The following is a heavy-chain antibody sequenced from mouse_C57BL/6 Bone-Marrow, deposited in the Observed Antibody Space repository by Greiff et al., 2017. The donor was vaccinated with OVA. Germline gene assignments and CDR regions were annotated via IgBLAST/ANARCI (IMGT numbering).Heavy chain of an antibody. Sequence: EVQLQQSGPELVKPGASVKISCKASGYTFTDYYMNWVKQSHGKSLEWIGDINPNNGGTSYNQKFKGKATLTVDKSYSTAYMELRSLTSEDSAVYYCARHYGDYGRQGTILTVSA. J-gene: IGHJ2*01. V-gene: IGHV1-26*01. CDR3: ARHYGDY. D-gene: IGHD1-1*01. CDR2: INPNNGGT. CDR1: GYTFTDYY.